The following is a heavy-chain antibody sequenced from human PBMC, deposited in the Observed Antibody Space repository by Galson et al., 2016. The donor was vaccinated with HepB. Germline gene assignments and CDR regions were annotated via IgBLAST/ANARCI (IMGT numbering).Heavy chain of an antibody. CDR2: IGSTDYFK. J-gene: IGHJ2*01. V-gene: IGHV3-11*06. CDR1: GFTFSDYY. Sequence: SLRLSCAASGFTFSDYYMSWIRQAPGKGLEWVSYIGSTDYFKKYTDSVKGRFTISRDNANNSLYLQMNSLRAEDTALYCCARDLGRGYLDLWGRGTLVTVSS. CDR3: ARDLGRGYLDL. D-gene: IGHD3-10*01.